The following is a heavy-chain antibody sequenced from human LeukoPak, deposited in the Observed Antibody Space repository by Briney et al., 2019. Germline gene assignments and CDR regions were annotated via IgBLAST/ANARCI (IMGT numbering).Heavy chain of an antibody. V-gene: IGHV3-23*01. J-gene: IGHJ4*02. CDR2: IGSDANT. Sequence: GGSLRLSCAASGFTFSINAIAWVRQAPGKGLEWVAGIGSDANTHYADSVRGRITISRDNSKNTVSLQMSSLRAEDTAVYYCAKDILRWSFDSWGQGILVTVSS. CDR1: GFTFSINA. D-gene: IGHD2-21*01. CDR3: AKDILRWSFDS.